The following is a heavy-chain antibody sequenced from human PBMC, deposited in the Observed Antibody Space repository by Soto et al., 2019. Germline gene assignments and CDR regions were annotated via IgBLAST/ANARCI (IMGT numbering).Heavy chain of an antibody. D-gene: IGHD4-17*01. Sequence: QVQLVQSGAEVKKPGSSVKVSCKASGGTFSSYAISWVRQAPGQGLEWMGGIIPIFGTANYAQKFQGRVTITADESTSSAYMELSSLRSEDAAVYYCAPRLDYGDVEPYYFDYSGQGTLVTVSS. CDR1: GGTFSSYA. J-gene: IGHJ4*02. V-gene: IGHV1-69*01. CDR2: IIPIFGTA. CDR3: APRLDYGDVEPYYFDY.